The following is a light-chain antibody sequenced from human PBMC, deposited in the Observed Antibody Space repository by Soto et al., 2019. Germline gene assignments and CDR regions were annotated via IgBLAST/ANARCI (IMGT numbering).Light chain of an antibody. CDR3: LQDYNYPYT. CDR2: AAS. J-gene: IGKJ2*01. V-gene: IGKV1-6*01. Sequence: QLTQSPSTLSASVGDRVTITCRASQDIRKDLGWYQQKPGRAPKLLIYAASSLQSGVPSRFSGSGSATDFTLTIGSLQPEDFATYYCLQDYNYPYTFGQGTKVEI. CDR1: QDIRKD.